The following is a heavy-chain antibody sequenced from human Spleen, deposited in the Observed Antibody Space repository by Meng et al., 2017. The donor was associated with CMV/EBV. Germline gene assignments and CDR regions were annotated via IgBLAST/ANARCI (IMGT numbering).Heavy chain of an antibody. Sequence: YTFTDYYMHWVRQAPGQGLEWMGWINPNTGITKYTERFQGRVTMTTDTSTSTAYMELRSLRSDNTAVYYCARDPHDCSSTSCYNFDYWGQGTLVTVSS. CDR2: INPNTGIT. J-gene: IGHJ4*02. V-gene: IGHV1-2*02. D-gene: IGHD2-2*02. CDR1: YTFTDYY. CDR3: ARDPHDCSSTSCYNFDY.